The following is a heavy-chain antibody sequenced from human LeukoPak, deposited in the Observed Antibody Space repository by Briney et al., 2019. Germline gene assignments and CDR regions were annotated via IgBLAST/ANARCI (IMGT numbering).Heavy chain of an antibody. CDR3: ARVRGDIRDGYTYYYYYMDV. Sequence: GGSLRLSCAASGFTFSSYWMSWVRQAPGKGLEWVANIKQDGSEKYYVDSVKGRFTISRDNAKNSLYLQMNSLRAEDTAVYYCARVRGDIRDGYTYYYYYMDVWGKGTTVTIS. CDR2: IKQDGSEK. V-gene: IGHV3-7*01. J-gene: IGHJ6*03. CDR1: GFTFSSYW. D-gene: IGHD5-24*01.